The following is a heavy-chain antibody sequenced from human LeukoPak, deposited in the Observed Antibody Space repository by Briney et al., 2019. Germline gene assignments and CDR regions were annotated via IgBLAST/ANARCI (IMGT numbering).Heavy chain of an antibody. V-gene: IGHV1-46*01. CDR1: GYTFTSYY. Sequence: ASVKVSCKPSGYTFTSYYIHWVRQAPGQGLEWMGIINPSGGSTTYAQKFLGRVTLTRDTSTSTVYMDLSSLRSEDTAVYYCAREVTAYRTRLAMWFDSWGQGTLVIVSS. D-gene: IGHD4-11*01. J-gene: IGHJ5*01. CDR2: INPSGGST. CDR3: AREVTAYRTRLAMWFDS.